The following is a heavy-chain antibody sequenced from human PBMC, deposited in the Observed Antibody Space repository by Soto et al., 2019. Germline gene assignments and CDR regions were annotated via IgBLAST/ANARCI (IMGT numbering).Heavy chain of an antibody. J-gene: IGHJ4*02. CDR2: ISGGGGNT. CDR1: GFSFAGYA. V-gene: IGHV3-23*01. D-gene: IGHD3-9*01. Sequence: EVQLSESGGGLVQPGGSLRLSCAASGFSFAGYALTWVRLAPGKGLEWVASISGGGGNTYYADSVKGRFSISRDNSNRMVYLQMGSLTAGDTAVYYCAKTETFNGYYNAFDYWGQGTRVTVSS. CDR3: AKTETFNGYYNAFDY.